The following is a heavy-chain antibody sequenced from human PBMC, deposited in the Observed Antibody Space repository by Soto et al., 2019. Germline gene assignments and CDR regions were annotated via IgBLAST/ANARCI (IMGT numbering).Heavy chain of an antibody. Sequence: SVKVSCKASGGTFSSYAISWVRQAPGQGLEWMGGIIPIFGTANYAQKFQGRVTITADESTSTAYMELSSLGSEDTAVYYCARDGIVGATLNSYYGMDVWGQGTTVTVSS. D-gene: IGHD1-26*01. CDR3: ARDGIVGATLNSYYGMDV. CDR2: IIPIFGTA. J-gene: IGHJ6*02. V-gene: IGHV1-69*13. CDR1: GGTFSSYA.